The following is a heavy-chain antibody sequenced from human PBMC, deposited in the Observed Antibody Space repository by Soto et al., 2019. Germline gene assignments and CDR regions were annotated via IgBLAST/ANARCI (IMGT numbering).Heavy chain of an antibody. J-gene: IGHJ4*02. CDR3: GRGRNLLSSVYFDF. V-gene: IGHV3-48*02. Sequence: GGSLRLSCVASGFIFDSYGLHWVRQAPGKGLEWVSYISSGGTSMNYADSVKGRFTISRDNAKNSVHLQMNSLRDEDTAVYYCGRGRNLLSSVYFDFWGQGALVTVSS. CDR2: ISSGGTSM. CDR1: GFIFDSYG.